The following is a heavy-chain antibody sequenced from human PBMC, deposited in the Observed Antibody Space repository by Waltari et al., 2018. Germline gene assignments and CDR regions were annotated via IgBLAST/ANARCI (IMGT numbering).Heavy chain of an antibody. J-gene: IGHJ4*02. CDR3: AADRGNGLYFDY. V-gene: IGHV4-4*02. D-gene: IGHD2-15*01. Sequence: WVWRPQAPGNGLAWSGQIHHSGKPSSTPSLPSRVSISIDKSKNQFSLSLYFVSDADSAVYYCAADRGNGLYFDYWGQGTQFTVSS. CDR2: IHHSGKP.